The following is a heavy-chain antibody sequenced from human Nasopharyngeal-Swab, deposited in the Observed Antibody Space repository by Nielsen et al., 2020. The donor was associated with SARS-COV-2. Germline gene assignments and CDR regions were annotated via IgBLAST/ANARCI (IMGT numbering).Heavy chain of an antibody. CDR1: GYTFTSYY. J-gene: IGHJ6*02. Sequence: ASVKVSCKASGYTFTSYYMHWARQAPGQGLEWMGIINPSGGSTSYAQKFQGRVTMTRDTSTSTVYMELSSLRSEDTAVYYCARAPPHSWFGELPSNGMDVWGQGTTVTVSS. V-gene: IGHV1-46*01. CDR2: INPSGGST. D-gene: IGHD3-10*01. CDR3: ARAPPHSWFGELPSNGMDV.